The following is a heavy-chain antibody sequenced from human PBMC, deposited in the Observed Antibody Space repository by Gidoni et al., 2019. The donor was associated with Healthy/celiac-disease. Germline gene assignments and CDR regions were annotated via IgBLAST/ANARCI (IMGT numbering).Heavy chain of an antibody. V-gene: IGHV3-30*18. CDR3: AKDQSKVRGVNDY. CDR2: RSYDGSNN. CDR1: GFPFSSYG. Sequence: QVQLVESGGGVVQPGSSLGLSCAASGFPFSSYGMHWFRQAPGKGLEWLAVRSYDGSNNYYAASVKGRFTIARDNSKNTLYLQMNSLRAEDTAVYYCAKDQSKVRGVNDYWGQGTLVTVSS. J-gene: IGHJ4*02. D-gene: IGHD3-10*01.